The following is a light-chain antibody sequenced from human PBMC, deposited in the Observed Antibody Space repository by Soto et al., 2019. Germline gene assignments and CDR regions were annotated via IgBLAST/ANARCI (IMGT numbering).Light chain of an antibody. CDR1: SSDVGGYNY. Sequence: QFVLTQPRSVSGSPGQSVTISCTGTSSDVGGYNYVSWYQQHPGKAPKLMIYDVSKRPSGVPDRFSGSKSGNTASLTISGLQAEDEADYYCCSYAGSYTLVFGGGTKLTVL. V-gene: IGLV2-11*01. J-gene: IGLJ2*01. CDR3: CSYAGSYTLV. CDR2: DVS.